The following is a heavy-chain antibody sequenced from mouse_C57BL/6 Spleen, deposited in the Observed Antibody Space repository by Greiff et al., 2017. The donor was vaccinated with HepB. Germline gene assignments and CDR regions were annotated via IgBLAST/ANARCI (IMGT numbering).Heavy chain of an antibody. CDR2: IWSGGST. J-gene: IGHJ4*01. V-gene: IGHV2-2*01. Sequence: VNLVESGPGLVQPSQSLSITCTVSGFSLTSYGVHWVRQSPGKGLEWLGVIWSGGSTDYNAAFISRLSISKDNSKSQVFFKMNSLQADDTAIYYCARWRGYDYYAMDYWGQGTSVTVSS. D-gene: IGHD2-2*01. CDR1: GFSLTSYG. CDR3: ARWRGYDYYAMDY.